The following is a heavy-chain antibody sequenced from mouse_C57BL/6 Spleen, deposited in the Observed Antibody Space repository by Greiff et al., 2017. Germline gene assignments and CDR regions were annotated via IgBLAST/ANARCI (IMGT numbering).Heavy chain of an antibody. CDR1: GYTFTDYY. D-gene: IGHD1-1*01. CDR3: AREVGSYFDY. V-gene: IGHV1-76*01. Sequence: QVQLQQSGAELVRPGASVKLSCKASGYTFTDYYINWVKQRPGQGLEWIARIYPGSGNTYYNEKFKGKATLTAEKSSSTAYMQLSSLTSEDSAVYFCAREVGSYFDYWGQGTTLTVSS. CDR2: IYPGSGNT. J-gene: IGHJ2*01.